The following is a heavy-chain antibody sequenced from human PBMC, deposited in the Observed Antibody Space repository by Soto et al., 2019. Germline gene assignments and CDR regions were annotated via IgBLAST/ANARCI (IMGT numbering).Heavy chain of an antibody. CDR2: INAGNGNT. Sequence: QVQLVQSGAEEKKPGASVKVSCKASGYTFTSYAMHWVRQAPGQRLEWMGWINAGNGNTKYSQKFRGRVTITRDTSASTAYMERISLRSEGTAVYYWVRGSVYYYGDDYWGQGTLVTVSS. CDR1: GYTFTSYA. CDR3: VRGSVYYYGDDY. J-gene: IGHJ4*02. V-gene: IGHV1-3*05. D-gene: IGHD3-22*01.